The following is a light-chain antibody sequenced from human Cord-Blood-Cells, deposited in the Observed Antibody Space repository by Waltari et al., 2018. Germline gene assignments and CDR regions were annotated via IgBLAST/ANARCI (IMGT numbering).Light chain of an antibody. CDR1: QSLVHSYGNTY. V-gene: IGKV2-30*02. CDR2: KVS. Sequence: DVVMTQSPLSLPVTLGQPSSIPCRSSQSLVHSYGNTYLNWLQQRPGQSPRRLIYKVSNRDSGVPDRISGSGSGTDFTLKISRVEAEDVGVYYCMQGTHWPITFGQGTRLEIK. CDR3: MQGTHWPIT. J-gene: IGKJ5*01.